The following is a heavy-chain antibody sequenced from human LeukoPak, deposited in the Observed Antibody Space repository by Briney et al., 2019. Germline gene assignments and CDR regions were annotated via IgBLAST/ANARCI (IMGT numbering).Heavy chain of an antibody. J-gene: IGHJ3*02. CDR2: IYPGDSDT. Sequence: GESLKISCKGSGYSFTSYWIGWVRQMPGKGLEWMGIIYPGDSDTRYSPSFQGQVTISADKSISTAYPQWSSLKASDTAMYYCARITMVRGVITGAFDIWGQGTMVTVSS. CDR1: GYSFTSYW. V-gene: IGHV5-51*01. D-gene: IGHD3-10*01. CDR3: ARITMVRGVITGAFDI.